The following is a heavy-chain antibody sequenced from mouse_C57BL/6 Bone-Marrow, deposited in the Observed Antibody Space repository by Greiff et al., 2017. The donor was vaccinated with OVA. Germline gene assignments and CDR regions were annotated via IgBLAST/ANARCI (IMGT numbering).Heavy chain of an antibody. D-gene: IGHD2-3*01. J-gene: IGHJ4*01. CDR2: IWRGGST. CDR1: GFSLTSYG. Sequence: QVHVKQSGPGLVQPSQSLSITCTVSGFSLTSYGVHWVRQSPGKGLEWLGVIWRGGSTDYNAAFMSRLSITKDNSKSQVFFKMNSLQADDTAIYYCAKSRWLLRRNYAMDYWGQGTSVTVSS. CDR3: AKSRWLLRRNYAMDY. V-gene: IGHV2-5*01.